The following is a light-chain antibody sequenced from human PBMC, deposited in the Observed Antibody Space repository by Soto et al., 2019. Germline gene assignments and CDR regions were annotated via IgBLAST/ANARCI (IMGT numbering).Light chain of an antibody. V-gene: IGLV1-40*01. J-gene: IGLJ2*01. CDR1: SSNIGAGYD. CDR3: QSYNSGLSGSV. Sequence: QSVLTQPPSVSGAPGQRVTISCTGSSSNIGAGYDVHWYQQLPGTAPKLLIYGNSNRPSGVPDRFSGSKSGTSASLAITGRQAEDDADYYCQSYNSGLSGSVFGGGTKLTVL. CDR2: GNS.